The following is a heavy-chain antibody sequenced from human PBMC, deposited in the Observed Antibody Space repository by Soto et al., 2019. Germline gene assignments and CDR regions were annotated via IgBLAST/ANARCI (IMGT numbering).Heavy chain of an antibody. CDR3: ATRLPATVVTPRLLY. CDR1: GFTVGSYA. CDR2: SSGIGDET. J-gene: IGHJ4*01. V-gene: IGHV3-23*01. D-gene: IGHD4-17*01. Sequence: GGSLRLSCAAAGFTVGSYAMTWVRQAPGKGLEWVSGSSGIGDETYYADSVKGRFTVSRDNSKNTLYLQMNSRRAEDTALYYCATRLPATVVTPRLLYWGHRTLVTVSS.